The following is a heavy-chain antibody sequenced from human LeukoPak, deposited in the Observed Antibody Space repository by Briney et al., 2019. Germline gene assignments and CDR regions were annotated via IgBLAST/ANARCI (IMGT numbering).Heavy chain of an antibody. CDR2: ISWDGGST. CDR3: AKSSRTLNYYMDV. CDR1: GFTFDDYS. D-gene: IGHD1-14*01. J-gene: IGHJ6*03. V-gene: IGHV3-43D*03. Sequence: GGSLRLSCAASGFTFDDYSMHWVRQAPGKGLEWVSLISWDGGSTYYADSVKGRFTISRDNSKNSLYLQMNSLRAEDTALYYCAKSSRTLNYYMDVWGKGTTVTVSS.